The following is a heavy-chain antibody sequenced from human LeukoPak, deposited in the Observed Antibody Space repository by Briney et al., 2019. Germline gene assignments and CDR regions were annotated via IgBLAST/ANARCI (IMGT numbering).Heavy chain of an antibody. J-gene: IGHJ3*02. CDR1: GGSLSSYY. Sequence: PETLSLTCTVSGGSLSSYYWSWIRQPPGKGLEWIGYIYYSGSTNYNPSLKSRVTISVDTSKNQFSLKLSSVTAADTAVYYCARDGIQYGDAFDIWGQGTMVTVSS. D-gene: IGHD5-18*01. V-gene: IGHV4-59*01. CDR3: ARDGIQYGDAFDI. CDR2: IYYSGST.